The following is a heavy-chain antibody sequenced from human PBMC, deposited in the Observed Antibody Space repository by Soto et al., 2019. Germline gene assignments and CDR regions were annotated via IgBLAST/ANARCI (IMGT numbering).Heavy chain of an antibody. CDR2: ISYDGNSK. Sequence: QVQLVESGGGVVQPGRSLRLSCAASGFTFSNYGMHWVRQAPGKGLEWVSVISYDGNSKYYADSVKDRFTISRDNSKNTLYLQMNSLRAEDTAVYYCAKARYLTTVTTCYFDNWGQGTLVTVSS. CDR1: GFTFSNYG. V-gene: IGHV3-30*18. J-gene: IGHJ4*02. CDR3: AKARYLTTVTTCYFDN. D-gene: IGHD4-17*01.